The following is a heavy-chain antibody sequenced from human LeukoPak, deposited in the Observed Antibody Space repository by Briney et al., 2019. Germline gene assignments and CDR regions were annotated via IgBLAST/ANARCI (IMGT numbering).Heavy chain of an antibody. J-gene: IGHJ6*02. D-gene: IGHD2-15*01. CDR2: IHHSGST. CDR1: GGSFSGYY. CDR3: ARYIVVVDATRDRVSRHYGMDV. V-gene: IGHV4-34*01. Sequence: SETLSLTCAVYGGSFSGYYWSWIRQPPGKGLEWIGEIHHSGSTNYNPSLKSRVTISVDKSKNQFSLKLSSVTAADTAVYYCARYIVVVDATRDRVSRHYGMDVWGQGTTITVSS.